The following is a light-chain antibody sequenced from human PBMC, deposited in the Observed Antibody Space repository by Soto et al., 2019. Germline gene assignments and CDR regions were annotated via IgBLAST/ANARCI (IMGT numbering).Light chain of an antibody. J-gene: IGKJ1*01. Sequence: DIVMTQSPLSLPVTPGEPTSISCRSSQRLLHSNGCHYLDWYLQKPGQSPQLLIYLGSNRASGVPDRFSGSGSGTDFTLKISRVEAEDVGVYYCMQALQTPWTFGQGTKVEIK. CDR3: MQALQTPWT. V-gene: IGKV2-28*01. CDR2: LGS. CDR1: QRLLHSNGCHY.